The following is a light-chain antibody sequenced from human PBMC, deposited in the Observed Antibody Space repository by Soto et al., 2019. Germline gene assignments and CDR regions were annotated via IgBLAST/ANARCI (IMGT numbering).Light chain of an antibody. J-gene: IGLJ1*01. Sequence: QSVLTQPPSVSGAPGQRVTISCTGSSSNIGAGYDVHWYQQLPGTAPRLLISDDINRPSGVPDRFSGPKSGTSASLAITGLQADDEADYYCQSYDTALGGSYVFGSGTKV. CDR2: DDI. V-gene: IGLV1-40*01. CDR1: SSNIGAGYD. CDR3: QSYDTALGGSYV.